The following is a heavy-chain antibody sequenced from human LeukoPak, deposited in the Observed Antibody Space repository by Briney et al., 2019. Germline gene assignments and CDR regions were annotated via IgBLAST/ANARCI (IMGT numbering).Heavy chain of an antibody. CDR1: GFTFSYCW. CDR3: ARDGVDPGHRGIYYGMDV. J-gene: IGHJ6*02. CDR2: IQSDGITT. Sequence: PGGSLRLSCTASGFTFSYCWMHWVRQAPGKGLVWVAHIQSDGITTGYADSVKGRFTISRDNAKNSLYLQMNSLRAEDTAVYYCARDGVDPGHRGIYYGMDVWGQGTTVTVSS. D-gene: IGHD3-10*01. V-gene: IGHV3-74*01.